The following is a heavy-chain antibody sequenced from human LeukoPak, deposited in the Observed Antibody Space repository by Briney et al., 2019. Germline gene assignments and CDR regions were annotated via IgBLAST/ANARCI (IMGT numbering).Heavy chain of an antibody. CDR1: GFTFSSYE. Sequence: PGGSLRLSCAASGFTFSSYEMNWVRQAPGKGLEWVSYISSSGSTIYYADSVKGRFAISRDNAKNSLYLQMNSLRAEDTAVYYCARDGRADYGDYVAYWGQGTLVTVSS. CDR3: ARDGRADYGDYVAY. CDR2: ISSSGSTI. D-gene: IGHD4-17*01. J-gene: IGHJ4*02. V-gene: IGHV3-48*03.